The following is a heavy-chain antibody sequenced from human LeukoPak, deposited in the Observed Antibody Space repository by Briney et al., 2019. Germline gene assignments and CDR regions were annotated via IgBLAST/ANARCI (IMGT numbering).Heavy chain of an antibody. V-gene: IGHV3-20*04. CDR1: GFTFDNYG. CDR3: ARIDTYYYDSSGYYSAFDI. D-gene: IGHD3-22*01. J-gene: IGHJ3*02. Sequence: GGSLRLSCAASGFTFDNYGMSWVRQAPGKGLEWVSGINWNGGSTGYADSVKGRFTISRDNAKNSLYLQMNSLRAEDTALYYCARIDTYYYDSSGYYSAFDIWGQGTIAAVSS. CDR2: INWNGGST.